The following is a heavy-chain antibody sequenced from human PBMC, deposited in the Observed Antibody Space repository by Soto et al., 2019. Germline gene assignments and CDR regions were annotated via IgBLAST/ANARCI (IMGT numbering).Heavy chain of an antibody. Sequence: QVQLVQSGAEVKKPGSSVKVSCKASGGTFSSYAISWVRQAPGQGLEWMGGIIPIFGTANYAQKFQGRVTITADESQRTAFMELSSLISANTAEYYCARAGDYYYCGMHVWGQDTTVTVPS. V-gene: IGHV1-69*01. CDR1: GGTFSSYA. CDR2: IIPIFGTA. J-gene: IGHJ6*02. CDR3: ARAGDYYYCGMHV.